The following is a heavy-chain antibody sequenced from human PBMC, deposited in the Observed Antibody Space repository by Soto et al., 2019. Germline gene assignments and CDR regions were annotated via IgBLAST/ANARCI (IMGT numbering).Heavy chain of an antibody. J-gene: IGHJ4*02. CDR2: IWYDGTQK. D-gene: IGHD4-17*01. CDR1: GFTFNTYS. Sequence: GGSLRLSCEASGFTFNTYSMHWVRQPPGKGLEWLAAIWYDGTQKYYADSVKGRFIISRDNSKKKLYLEMNSLRAEDTAVYYCARAGGTTVTGLWHFDSGGQGTMAT. CDR3: ARAGGTTVTGLWHFDS. V-gene: IGHV3-33*01.